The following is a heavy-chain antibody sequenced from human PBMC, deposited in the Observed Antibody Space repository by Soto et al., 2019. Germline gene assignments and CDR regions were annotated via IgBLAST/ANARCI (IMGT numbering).Heavy chain of an antibody. Sequence: SETLSLTCTVSGGSISSYYWSWIRQPPGKGLEWIGYIYYSGSANYNPSLKSRVTISVDTSKNQFSLKLSSVTAADTAVYYCARDLTDFWSGYGSNGWFDPWGQGTLVTVSS. J-gene: IGHJ5*02. CDR2: IYYSGSA. CDR1: GGSISSYY. D-gene: IGHD3-3*01. CDR3: ARDLTDFWSGYGSNGWFDP. V-gene: IGHV4-59*01.